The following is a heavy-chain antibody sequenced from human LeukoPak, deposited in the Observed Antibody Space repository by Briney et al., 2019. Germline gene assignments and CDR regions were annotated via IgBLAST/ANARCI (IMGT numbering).Heavy chain of an antibody. CDR1: GFTVSGNY. V-gene: IGHV3-53*01. CDR2: LYSGGDT. Sequence: GGVLRLSCAASGFTVSGNYMTWVRQAPGKGPEWVAVLYSGGDTYYANSVKGRFTISRDNSKDTLYLQMNSLRAEDTAMYYCARVLSLAYFDSWGQGTLVTVSS. D-gene: IGHD3-16*01. CDR3: ARVLSLAYFDS. J-gene: IGHJ4*02.